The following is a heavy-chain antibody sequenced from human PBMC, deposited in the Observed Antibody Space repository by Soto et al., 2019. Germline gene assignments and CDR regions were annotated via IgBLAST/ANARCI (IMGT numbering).Heavy chain of an antibody. CDR2: ISGSGGST. J-gene: IGHJ4*02. Sequence: GGSLRLSCAASGFTFSSYAMSWVRQAPGKGLEWVSAISGSGGSTYYADSVKGRFTISRDNSKNTLYLQMNSLRAEDTAVYYCAKNYDSSGYRPIAFDYWGQGTLVTVSS. D-gene: IGHD3-22*01. V-gene: IGHV3-23*01. CDR1: GFTFSSYA. CDR3: AKNYDSSGYRPIAFDY.